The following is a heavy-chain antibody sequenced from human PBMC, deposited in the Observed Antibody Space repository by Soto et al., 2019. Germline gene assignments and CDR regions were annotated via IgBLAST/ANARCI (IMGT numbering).Heavy chain of an antibody. J-gene: IGHJ4*02. V-gene: IGHV3-7*03. D-gene: IGHD6-13*01. Sequence: GGSLRLSCAASGFTCSSYWMSWVRQAPGKGLEWVANIKQDGSEKYYVDSVKGRFTISRDNSKNTLYLQMNSLRAEDTAVYYCAKEGSSWPPPVDYWGQGTLVTVSS. CDR1: GFTCSSYW. CDR2: IKQDGSEK. CDR3: AKEGSSWPPPVDY.